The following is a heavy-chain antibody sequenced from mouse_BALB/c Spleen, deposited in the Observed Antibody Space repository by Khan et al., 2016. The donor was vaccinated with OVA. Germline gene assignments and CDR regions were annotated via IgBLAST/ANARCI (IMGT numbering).Heavy chain of an antibody. CDR1: GYTFTYYV. CDR3: ARGDGYYDYFDY. J-gene: IGHJ2*01. CDR2: IYPGSDNA. V-gene: IGHV1-81*01. D-gene: IGHD2-3*01. Sequence: VQLQESGPELVKPGASVKMSCKASGYTFTYYVITWVKQRTGQGLEWIGEIYPGSDNAYYNERFTGKATLTADKSSNTTHMQLSSLTSEDSTVYFCARGDGYYDYFDYWGQGTTLTVSS.